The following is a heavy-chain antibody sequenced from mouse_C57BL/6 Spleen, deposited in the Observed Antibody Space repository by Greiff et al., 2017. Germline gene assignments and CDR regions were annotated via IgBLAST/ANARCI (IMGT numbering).Heavy chain of an antibody. CDR1: GYAFSSFW. J-gene: IGHJ2*01. V-gene: IGHV1-82*01. CDR3: ARTPITTVVATDY. Sequence: QVQLQQSGPELVKPGASVKISCKASGYAFSSFWMNWVKQRPGKGLEWIGRIYPGDGDTNYNGKFKGKATLTADKSSSTAYMQLSSLTSEDSAVYFCARTPITTVVATDYWGQGTTLTVSS. CDR2: IYPGDGDT. D-gene: IGHD1-1*01.